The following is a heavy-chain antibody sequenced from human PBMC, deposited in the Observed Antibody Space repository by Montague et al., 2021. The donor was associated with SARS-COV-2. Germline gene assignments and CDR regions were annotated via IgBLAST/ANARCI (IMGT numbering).Heavy chain of an antibody. Sequence: SETLSLTCTVSGGSVSSGSYYWGWIRQPPGKGLEWIGYIYYSGSTNYNPSLKSRVTISVDTSKNRFSLKLSSVTAADTAVYYCARDPWRITIFGVVTRYGMDVWGQGTTVTVSS. CDR1: GGSVSSGSYY. D-gene: IGHD3-3*01. CDR3: ARDPWRITIFGVVTRYGMDV. J-gene: IGHJ6*02. CDR2: IYYSGST. V-gene: IGHV4-61*01.